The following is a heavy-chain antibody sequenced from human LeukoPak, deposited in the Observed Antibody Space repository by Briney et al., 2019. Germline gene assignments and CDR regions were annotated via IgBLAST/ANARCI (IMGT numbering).Heavy chain of an antibody. V-gene: IGHV1-2*02. J-gene: IGHJ6*04. CDR3: ASILSYCSSTTCYATGMDV. Sequence: ASVTVSCKASGYAFNGYYMHWVRQAPGQGLEWMGWINPNSGGTNYAQKFQGRVTMTRETSISTAYMELSRLRSDDTAVYYCASILSYCSSTTCYATGMDVWGKGTTVTVSS. D-gene: IGHD2-2*01. CDR1: GYAFNGYY. CDR2: INPNSGGT.